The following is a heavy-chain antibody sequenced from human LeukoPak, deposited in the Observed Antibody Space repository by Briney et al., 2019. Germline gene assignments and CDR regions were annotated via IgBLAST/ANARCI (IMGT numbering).Heavy chain of an antibody. CDR1: GSTFTSYA. D-gene: IGHD5-24*01. Sequence: GGSLRLSCVASGSTFTSYAMSWLRQAPGKGLEWVSAISGGGDFTYYADSVKGRFTISRDNSKNTLYLQMNSLRAEDTAVYYCAKDQLATIRGYFDYWGQGTLVTVSS. V-gene: IGHV3-23*01. J-gene: IGHJ4*02. CDR2: ISGGGDFT. CDR3: AKDQLATIRGYFDY.